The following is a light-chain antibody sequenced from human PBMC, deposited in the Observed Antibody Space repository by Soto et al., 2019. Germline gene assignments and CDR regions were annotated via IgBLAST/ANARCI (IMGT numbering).Light chain of an antibody. CDR2: GAS. V-gene: IGKV3-11*01. J-gene: IGKJ4*01. CDR3: QQRSSWPLT. Sequence: IVLTQSPATLSLSPGERATLSCRASQTFSGYLVWYQQKPGQAPRLLIFGASNRATGVPARFSASGSGTDFTLTISSLEPEDFAVYYCQQRSSWPLTFGGGTKVDIK. CDR1: QTFSGY.